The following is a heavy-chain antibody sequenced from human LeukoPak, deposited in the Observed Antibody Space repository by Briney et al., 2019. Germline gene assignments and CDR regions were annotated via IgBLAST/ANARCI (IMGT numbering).Heavy chain of an antibody. CDR3: ARGSGWYLDY. Sequence: SETLSLTCTVSGGSISSGGYYWSWIRQHPGKGLEWIGYIYYSGSTYYNPSLKSRVTISVDTSKNQFSLKLSSVTAADTAVYYCARGSGWYLDYWGQGTLVTVSS. D-gene: IGHD6-19*01. V-gene: IGHV4-31*03. J-gene: IGHJ4*02. CDR2: IYYSGST. CDR1: GGSISSGGYY.